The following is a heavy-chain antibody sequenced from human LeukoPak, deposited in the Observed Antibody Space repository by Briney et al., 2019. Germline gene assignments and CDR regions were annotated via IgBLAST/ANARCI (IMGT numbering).Heavy chain of an antibody. J-gene: IGHJ4*02. CDR1: GGPISSSSYY. V-gene: IGHV4-39*07. CDR2: IYYSGST. D-gene: IGHD6-13*01. CDR3: ASCSIAAADSHYFDS. Sequence: KPSETLSLTCTVSGGPISSSSYYWGSIPQPPGKGLEWTGSIYYSGSTYYNPSLKSRVTISVDTSKSQFSLKLTSVTAADTAVYYCASCSIAAADSHYFDSWGQGTLVTVSS.